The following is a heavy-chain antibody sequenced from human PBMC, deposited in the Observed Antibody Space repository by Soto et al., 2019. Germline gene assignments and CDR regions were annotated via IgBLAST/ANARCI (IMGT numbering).Heavy chain of an antibody. Sequence: QVQMVQSGAEVKKPGASVKVSCKTSGYTFTGYYMHWVRQAPGQGLEWMGWINPNSGGTNYAQKFQGWVTLTRDTSISTAYMELSRLRSDDTAVYYCARDRYYYDSSGYYDYWGQGTLVTVSS. J-gene: IGHJ4*02. CDR2: INPNSGGT. D-gene: IGHD3-22*01. CDR1: GYTFTGYY. V-gene: IGHV1-2*04. CDR3: ARDRYYYDSSGYYDY.